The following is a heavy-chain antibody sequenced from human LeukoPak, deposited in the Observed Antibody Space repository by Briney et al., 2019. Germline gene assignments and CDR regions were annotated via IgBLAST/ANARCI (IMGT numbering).Heavy chain of an antibody. Sequence: PSETLSLTCTVSGGSISSYYWSWIRQPPGKGLEWIGYIYYSRSTNYNPSLKSRVTISVDTSKNQFSLKLSSVTAADTAVSYCARVVRVLWFGELFLYYFDYWGQGTLVTVSS. J-gene: IGHJ4*02. CDR3: ARVVRVLWFGELFLYYFDY. CDR1: GGSISSYY. CDR2: IYYSRST. V-gene: IGHV4-59*01. D-gene: IGHD3-10*01.